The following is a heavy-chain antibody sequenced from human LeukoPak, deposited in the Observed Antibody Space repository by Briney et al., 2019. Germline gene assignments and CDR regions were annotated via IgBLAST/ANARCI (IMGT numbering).Heavy chain of an antibody. J-gene: IGHJ4*02. CDR1: GYTFTSYA. D-gene: IGHD6-13*01. CDR3: ASSLGYSSSWYLGDFDY. Sequence: SVKVSCKAFGYTFTSYAISWVRQAPGQGLEWMGRIIPILGIANYAQKFQGRVTITADKSTSTAYMELSSLRSEDTAVYYCASSLGYSSSWYLGDFDYWGQGTLVTVSS. CDR2: IIPILGIA. V-gene: IGHV1-69*04.